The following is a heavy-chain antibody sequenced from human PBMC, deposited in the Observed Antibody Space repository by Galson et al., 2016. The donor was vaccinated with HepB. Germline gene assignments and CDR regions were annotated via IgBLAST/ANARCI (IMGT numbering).Heavy chain of an antibody. D-gene: IGHD1/OR15-1a*01. CDR2: VYYSGST. V-gene: IGHV4-59*01. J-gene: IGHJ4*02. Sequence: SETLSLTCTVSGGSISTYYWSWIRQPPGKGLEWIGYVYYSGSTKYNPSLKSRVTISVDTSKNQFSLELSSVTAADTAVYYCVKEENNSFFYYWGQGILVTVSS. CDR1: GGSISTYY. CDR3: VKEENNSFFYY.